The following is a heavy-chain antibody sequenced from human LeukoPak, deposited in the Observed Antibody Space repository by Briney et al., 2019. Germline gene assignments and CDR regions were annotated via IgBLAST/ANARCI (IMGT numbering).Heavy chain of an antibody. V-gene: IGHV1-69*05. Sequence: ASVKVSCKASGGTFSSYAISWVRQAPGQGLEWMGGIIPIFGTANYAQKFQGRVTITTDESTSTAYMELSRLRSDDTAVYYCARGRPIIVVVTASAASFDYWGQGTLVTVSS. CDR1: GGTFSSYA. D-gene: IGHD2-21*02. J-gene: IGHJ4*02. CDR2: IIPIFGTA. CDR3: ARGRPIIVVVTASAASFDY.